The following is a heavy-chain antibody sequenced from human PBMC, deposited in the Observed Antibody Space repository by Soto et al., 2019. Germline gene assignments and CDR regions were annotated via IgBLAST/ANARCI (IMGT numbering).Heavy chain of an antibody. CDR2: ISGSGGST. CDR3: AKLDLGELSFFDY. J-gene: IGHJ4*02. V-gene: IGHV3-23*01. CDR1: GFTFSSYA. D-gene: IGHD3-16*02. Sequence: VGSLRLSCAASGFTFSSYAMSWVRQAPGKGLEWVSAISGSGGSTYYADSVKGRFTISRDNSKNTLYLQMNSLRAEDTVVYYCAKLDLGELSFFDYWGQGTLVTVSS.